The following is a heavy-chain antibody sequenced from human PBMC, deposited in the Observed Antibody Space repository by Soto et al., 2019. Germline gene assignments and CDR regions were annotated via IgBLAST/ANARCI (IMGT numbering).Heavy chain of an antibody. CDR3: ARMYSSGSGWFHP. Sequence: SETLSLTCFVSGYSITAGGCYWSWIRHHPGKGLEWIGSFYSSGSIIYNPSLRSRVSISGDTSSNQFSMSLASVTAADTARYYCARMYSSGSGWFHPWGQGTLVTVS. J-gene: IGHJ5*02. CDR1: GYSITAGGCY. CDR2: FYSSGSI. D-gene: IGHD6-19*01. V-gene: IGHV4-31*03.